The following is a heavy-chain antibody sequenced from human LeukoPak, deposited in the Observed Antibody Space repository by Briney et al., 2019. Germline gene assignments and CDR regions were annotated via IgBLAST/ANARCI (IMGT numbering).Heavy chain of an antibody. J-gene: IGHJ4*02. CDR3: AREDCSSTSCSPPFDY. D-gene: IGHD2-2*01. CDR2: NNPSGGST. V-gene: IGHV1-46*01. Sequence: ASVKVSCKASGYTFTSCYMHWVRQAPGQWLELMGINNPSGGSTSYAQRFQGRVTMTTDTSTSTAYMELRSLRSDDTAVYYCAREDCSSTSCSPPFDYWGQGTLVTVSS. CDR1: GYTFTSCY.